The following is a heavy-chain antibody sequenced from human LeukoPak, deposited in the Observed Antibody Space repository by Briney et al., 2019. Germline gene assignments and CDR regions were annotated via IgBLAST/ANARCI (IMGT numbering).Heavy chain of an antibody. D-gene: IGHD3-22*01. CDR3: ASGPYSYDSSGALDI. CDR2: ISSSGST. Sequence: SETLSLTCTVSGDSISSGDYYWSWIRQPAGKGLEWIGRISSSGSTNYNPSLKSRVTISVDTSKNQFSLKLSSVTAADTAVYFCASGPYSYDSSGALDIWGQGTMVTVSS. V-gene: IGHV4-61*02. J-gene: IGHJ3*02. CDR1: GDSISSGDYY.